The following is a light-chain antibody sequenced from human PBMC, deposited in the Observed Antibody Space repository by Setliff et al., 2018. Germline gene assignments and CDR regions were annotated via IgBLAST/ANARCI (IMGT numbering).Light chain of an antibody. CDR1: SSDIGGDNY. CDR2: DAS. CDR3: SSYTRSSTYV. Sequence: SALAQPASVSGSLGQSITISCTGTSSDIGGDNYVSWYQQLPGKAPQLIIYDASSRPSGVSHRFSGSKSGYTASLTISGLQAGDEADYYCSSYTRSSTYVFGGGTKGTVL. V-gene: IGLV2-14*03. J-gene: IGLJ1*01.